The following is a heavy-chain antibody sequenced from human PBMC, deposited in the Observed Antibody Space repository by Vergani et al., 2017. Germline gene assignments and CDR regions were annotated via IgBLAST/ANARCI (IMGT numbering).Heavy chain of an antibody. V-gene: IGHV5-51*01. CDR3: ARSNSNYYFDY. Sequence: EVQLVPSGAEVKTPGASLKISCKGSGYNFTTYWIGWVRQLPGKGLEWMGIIYLGDSDTRNSPSFQGQVTISADKSITTAYLQWSSLRASDTAMYYCARSNSNYYFDYGGQGTLVTVSS. J-gene: IGHJ4*02. CDR1: GYNFTTYW. D-gene: IGHD4-11*01. CDR2: IYLGDSDT.